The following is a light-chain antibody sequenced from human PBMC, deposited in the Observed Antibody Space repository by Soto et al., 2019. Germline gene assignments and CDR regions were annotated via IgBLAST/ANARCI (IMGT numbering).Light chain of an antibody. CDR2: DAS. Sequence: ATQLTQSPSSLSASVGDRVTITCRASQGISTALAWYQQKPGQTPKLLLYDASSLEGGVPTRFSGRGSGTDFALSITNLQPEDFATYYCQQFSHYPRTFGQGTKV. J-gene: IGKJ1*01. CDR3: QQFSHYPRT. V-gene: IGKV1D-13*01. CDR1: QGISTA.